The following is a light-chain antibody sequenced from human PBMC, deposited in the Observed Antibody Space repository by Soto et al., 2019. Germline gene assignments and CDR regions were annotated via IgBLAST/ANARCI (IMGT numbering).Light chain of an antibody. CDR2: GNS. J-gene: IGLJ2*01. CDR3: QSYDSSLSGGLV. V-gene: IGLV1-40*01. CDR1: SSNIGAGYD. Sequence: QSVLTQPPSVSGAPGQRVTISCTGSSSNIGAGYDVHWYQQLPGTAPKLLIYGNSNRPSGVPDRFSGSKSGTSASLAITGLQAEDEADYYCQSYDSSLSGGLVFGGGTKL.